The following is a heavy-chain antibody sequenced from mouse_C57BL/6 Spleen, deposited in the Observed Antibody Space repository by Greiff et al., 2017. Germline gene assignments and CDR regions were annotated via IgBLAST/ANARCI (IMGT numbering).Heavy chain of an antibody. V-gene: IGHV1-62-2*01. D-gene: IGHD2-1*01. CDR1: GYTFTEYT. J-gene: IGHJ4*01. CDR3: ARHEEGAYGNLYYYAMDY. Sequence: VKLQESGAELVKPGASVKLSCKASGYTFTEYTIHWVKQRSGQGLEWIGWFYPGSGSIKYNEKFKDKATLTADKSSSTVYMELSRLTSEDSAVYFCARHEEGAYGNLYYYAMDYWGQGTSVTVSS. CDR2: FYPGSGSI.